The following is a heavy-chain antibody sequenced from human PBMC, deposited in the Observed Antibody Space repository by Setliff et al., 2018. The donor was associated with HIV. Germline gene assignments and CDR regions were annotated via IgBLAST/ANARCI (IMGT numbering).Heavy chain of an antibody. Sequence: SETLSLTCTVSGGSVSSGAYYWNWIRQPAGKGLEWIGQIYTSGTTNYLPSLKSRVTISRDTSKNQFSLKLSSVPAADTAVYYCARADFWSGYFNFDFWGQGTLVTVSS. CDR1: GGSVSSGAYY. J-gene: IGHJ4*02. V-gene: IGHV4-61*09. D-gene: IGHD3-3*01. CDR3: ARADFWSGYFNFDF. CDR2: IYTSGTT.